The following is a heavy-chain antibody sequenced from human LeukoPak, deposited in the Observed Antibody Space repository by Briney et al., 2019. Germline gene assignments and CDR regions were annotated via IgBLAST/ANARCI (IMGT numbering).Heavy chain of an antibody. CDR3: AKDHGWEQTAYAFDI. D-gene: IGHD1-26*01. CDR2: ISYDGSNK. Sequence: GGSLRLSCAASGFTFSSYGMHWVRQAPGKGLEWVTVISYDGSNKYYADSVKGRFTISRDNSKNTLYLQMNSLRAEDTAVYYCAKDHGWEQTAYAFDIWGQGTMVTVSS. CDR1: GFTFSSYG. V-gene: IGHV3-30*18. J-gene: IGHJ3*02.